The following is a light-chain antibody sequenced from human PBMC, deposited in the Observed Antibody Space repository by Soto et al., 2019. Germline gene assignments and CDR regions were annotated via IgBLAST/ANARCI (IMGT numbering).Light chain of an antibody. CDR1: SSDIGGYNY. CDR2: DVS. Sequence: QSALTQPASVSGSPGQSITISCTGISSDIGGYNYVSWYQQLPGKAPKLLIYDVSNRRSGVSNRFSGSKSGNTASLTISGLQGEDEAEYYCYSYTSSSTVLFGGGTKVTVL. V-gene: IGLV2-14*03. CDR3: YSYTSSSTVL. J-gene: IGLJ2*01.